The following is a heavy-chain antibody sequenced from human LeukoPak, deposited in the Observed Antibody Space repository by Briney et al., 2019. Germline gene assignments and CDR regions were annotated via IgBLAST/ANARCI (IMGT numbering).Heavy chain of an antibody. CDR2: VNPDSGGI. J-gene: IGHJ3*01. CDR3: ARAQNYHDRSGYSDDTFDV. D-gene: IGHD3-22*01. V-gene: IGHV1-2*06. CDR1: GGTFSSYA. Sequence: GASVKVSCKASGGTFSSYAISWVRQAPGQGLEWMGRVNPDSGGINYAQKFQGRVTMTRDTSINTAFVELRRLRSDDTATYYCARAQNYHDRSGYSDDTFDVWGHGTMITVSS.